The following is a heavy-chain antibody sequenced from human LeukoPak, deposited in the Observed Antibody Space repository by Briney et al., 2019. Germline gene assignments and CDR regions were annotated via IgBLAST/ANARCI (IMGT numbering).Heavy chain of an antibody. Sequence: GESLKISCKGSGYSFTSYWIGWVRQMPGKGLGRMATIYPGDSDTRYSPSFQGQVTISADTSISTASLQWWRPKASATTLYYCAKLDCSGGRCYPFDYWGQGTLVTVSS. CDR2: IYPGDSDT. CDR3: AKLDCSGGRCYPFDY. CDR1: GYSFTSYW. V-gene: IGHV5-51*01. J-gene: IGHJ4*02. D-gene: IGHD2-15*01.